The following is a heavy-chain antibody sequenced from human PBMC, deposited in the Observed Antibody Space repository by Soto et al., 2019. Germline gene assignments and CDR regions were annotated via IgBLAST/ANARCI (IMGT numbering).Heavy chain of an antibody. V-gene: IGHV3-23*01. CDR3: AKDQEVIVVVTNFDY. D-gene: IGHD3-22*01. J-gene: IGHJ4*02. CDR1: GITFGSRA. CDR2: ITDSGGDA. Sequence: EVQLLESGGDLVQPGGSLRLSCVASGITFGSRAMSWVRQAPGEGLEWVSSITDSGGDAKYADSVRGRFTISRDNSKNTLYLQMNSLRAEDTAVYYCAKDQEVIVVVTNFDYWGQGTLVTVSS.